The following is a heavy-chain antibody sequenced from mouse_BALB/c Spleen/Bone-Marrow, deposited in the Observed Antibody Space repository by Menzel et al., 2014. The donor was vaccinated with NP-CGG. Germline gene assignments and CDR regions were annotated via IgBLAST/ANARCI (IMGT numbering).Heavy chain of an antibody. D-gene: IGHD3-2*01. J-gene: IGHJ2*01. V-gene: IGHV1S132*01. CDR1: GYTFTSYW. CDR3: ASRDSSGYVPDY. CDR2: IFPGTGTT. Sequence: QVHVKQSGAELVKPGASVKLSCKTSGYTFTSYWIQWVKQRPGQGLGWIGEIFPGTGTTYYNEKFKGKATLTIDTSSSPAYMQLSSLTSEVSAVYFCASRDSSGYVPDYWGQGTTLTVSS.